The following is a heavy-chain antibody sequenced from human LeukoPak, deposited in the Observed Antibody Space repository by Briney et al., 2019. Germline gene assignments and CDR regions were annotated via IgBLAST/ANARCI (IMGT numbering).Heavy chain of an antibody. D-gene: IGHD4-17*01. CDR2: ISAHEGNT. CDR1: GYTFISYG. Sequence: GASVKVSCKASGYTFISYGIMWVRQAPGQGLEWMGWISAHEGNTKYAQNLQGRVTMTTDTSTSTAYMELRSLRSDDTAVYFCARGVDYANWFDSWGQGTLVTVSS. J-gene: IGHJ5*01. V-gene: IGHV1-18*01. CDR3: ARGVDYANWFDS.